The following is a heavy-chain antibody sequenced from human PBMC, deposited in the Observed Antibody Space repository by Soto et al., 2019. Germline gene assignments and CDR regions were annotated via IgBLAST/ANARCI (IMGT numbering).Heavy chain of an antibody. D-gene: IGHD6-13*01. Sequence: EVQLVESGGGLVQPGRSLRLSCAASGFTFDDYAMHWVRQAPGKGLEWVSGISWNSGSIGYADSVKGRFTISRDNAKNSLYLQMNSLRAEDTALYYCAKDGGYSSSWYKGYFDYWGQGTLVTVSS. CDR2: ISWNSGSI. CDR1: GFTFDDYA. CDR3: AKDGGYSSSWYKGYFDY. V-gene: IGHV3-9*01. J-gene: IGHJ4*02.